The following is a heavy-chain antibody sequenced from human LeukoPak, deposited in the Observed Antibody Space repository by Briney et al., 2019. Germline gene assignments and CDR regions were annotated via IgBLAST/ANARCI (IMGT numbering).Heavy chain of an antibody. Sequence: ASVKVSCKASGYTFTSYDINWVRQATGQGLEWMGWMNPNSGNTGYAQKFQGRVTITRNTSISTAYMELSSLRSEDTAVYYCARGPGGYCSGGSCYRRFKFDPWGQGTLVTVSS. D-gene: IGHD2-15*01. J-gene: IGHJ5*02. CDR1: GYTFTSYD. CDR3: ARGPGGYCSGGSCYRRFKFDP. V-gene: IGHV1-8*03. CDR2: MNPNSGNT.